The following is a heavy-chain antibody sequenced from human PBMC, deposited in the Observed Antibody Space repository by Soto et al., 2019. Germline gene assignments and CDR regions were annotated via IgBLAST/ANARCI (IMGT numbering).Heavy chain of an antibody. Sequence: PGGSLRLSCAASGFTFSGSAMHWVRQASGKGLEWVGRIRSKANSCATAYAASVKGRFTISRDDSKNTAYLQMNSLKTEDTAVYYCTRRVGLYGMDVWGQGTTVTVSS. CDR2: IRSKANSCAT. CDR1: GFTFSGSA. CDR3: TRRVGLYGMDV. V-gene: IGHV3-73*01. J-gene: IGHJ6*02.